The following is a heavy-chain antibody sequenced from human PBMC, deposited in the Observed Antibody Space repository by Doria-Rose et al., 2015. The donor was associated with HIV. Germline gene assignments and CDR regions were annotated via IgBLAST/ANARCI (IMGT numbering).Heavy chain of an antibody. J-gene: IGHJ4*02. CDR2: ISSSGTT. CDR1: GDSISSGDSF. CDR3: ARAHNYGFPHFFDL. V-gene: IGHV4-30-4*01. Sequence: QVQLQESGPGLVRPSQTLSLTCTVSGDSISSGDSFWSWIRQPPGKGPEWIGYISSSGTTYYYPSLRGRLTISLDASKNQFSLNLNSVTAADTAVYYCARAHNYGFPHFFDLWGQGTLVTVSS. D-gene: IGHD3-10*01.